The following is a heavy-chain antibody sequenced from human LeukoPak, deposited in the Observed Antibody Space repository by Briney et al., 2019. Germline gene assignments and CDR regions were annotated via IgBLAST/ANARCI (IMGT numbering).Heavy chain of an antibody. CDR1: GFTFSSYE. V-gene: IGHV3-48*03. Sequence: GGSLRLSCAASGFTFSSYEMNWVRQAPGKGLEWVSYITASGGSTSYADSVKGRFTIFRDNAKNSLYLRMNSLRAEDTATYYCARDGGYCSGGSCNNVFDPWGQGTLVTVCS. D-gene: IGHD2-15*01. CDR3: ARDGGYCSGGSCNNVFDP. CDR2: ITASGGST. J-gene: IGHJ5*02.